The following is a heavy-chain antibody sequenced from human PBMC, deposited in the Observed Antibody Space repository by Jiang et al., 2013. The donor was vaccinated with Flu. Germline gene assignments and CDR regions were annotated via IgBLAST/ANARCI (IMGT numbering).Heavy chain of an antibody. CDR3: AKAVMITFGPDLYFQH. D-gene: IGHD3-16*01. CDR1: GFTFSSYG. J-gene: IGHJ1*01. CDR2: ISYDGSNK. V-gene: IGHV3-30*18. Sequence: VVQPGRSLRLSCAASGFTFSSYGMHWVRQAPGKGLEWVAVISYDGSNKYYADSVKGRFTISRDNSKNTLYLQMNSLRAEDTAVYYCAKAVMITFGPDLYFQHWGQGTLVTVSS.